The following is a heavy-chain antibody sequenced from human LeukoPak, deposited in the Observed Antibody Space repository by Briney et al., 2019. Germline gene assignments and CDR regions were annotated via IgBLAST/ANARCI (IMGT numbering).Heavy chain of an antibody. Sequence: SVKVSCKASGGTFSGYTISWVRQAPGQGLEWMGRIIPILGIANYAQKFQGRVTITADKSTSTAYMELSSLRSEDTAVYYCATLAVAGTARDYWGQGTLVTVSS. V-gene: IGHV1-69*02. J-gene: IGHJ4*02. CDR2: IIPILGIA. CDR3: ATLAVAGTARDY. CDR1: GGTFSGYT. D-gene: IGHD6-19*01.